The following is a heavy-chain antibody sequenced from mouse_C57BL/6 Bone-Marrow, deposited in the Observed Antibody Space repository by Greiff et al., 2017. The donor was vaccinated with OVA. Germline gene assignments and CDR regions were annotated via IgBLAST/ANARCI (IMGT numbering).Heavy chain of an antibody. CDR3: AIHEGRGDDSETAWFAY. V-gene: IGHV1-62-2*01. CDR1: GYTFTEYT. Sequence: QVQLQQSGAELVKPGASVKLSCKASGYTFTEYTIHWVKQRSGQGLEWIGWFYPGSGSIKYNEKFKDKATLTADKSSSTVYMELSRLTSEDSAVYFCAIHEGRGDDSETAWFAYWGQGTLVTVSA. J-gene: IGHJ3*01. CDR2: FYPGSGSI. D-gene: IGHD2-2*01.